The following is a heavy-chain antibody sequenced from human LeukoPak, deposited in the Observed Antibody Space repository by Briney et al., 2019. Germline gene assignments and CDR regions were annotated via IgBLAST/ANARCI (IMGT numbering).Heavy chain of an antibody. CDR2: INHSGST. D-gene: IGHD1-26*01. J-gene: IGHJ4*02. Sequence: PSETLSLTCAVYGGSFSGYYWSWIRQPPGKGLEWIGEINHSGSTNYNPSLRSRLTISVDTSKNQFSLKLSSVTAADTAVYYCARGSGSSYFDLWGQGTLVTVSS. CDR3: ARGSGSSYFDL. V-gene: IGHV4-34*01. CDR1: GGSFSGYY.